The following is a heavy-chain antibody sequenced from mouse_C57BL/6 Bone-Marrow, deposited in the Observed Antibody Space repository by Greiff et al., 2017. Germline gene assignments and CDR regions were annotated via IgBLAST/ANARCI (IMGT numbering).Heavy chain of an antibody. J-gene: IGHJ3*01. CDR2: INPYNGGT. CDR3: ARAYYDSWFAY. D-gene: IGHD2-4*01. CDR1: GYTFTDYY. V-gene: IGHV1-19*01. Sequence: VQLQQSGPVLVKPGASVKMSCKASGYTFTDYYMNWVKQSHGKSLEWIGVINPYNGGTSYNQKFKGKATLTVDKSSSTAYMELNSLTSEDSAVYYCARAYYDSWFAYWGQGTLVTVSA.